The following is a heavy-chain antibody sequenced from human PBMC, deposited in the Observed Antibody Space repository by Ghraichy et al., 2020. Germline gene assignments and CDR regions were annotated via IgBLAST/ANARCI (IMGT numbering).Heavy chain of an antibody. V-gene: IGHV4-38-2*02. CDR1: GYSISSGYY. D-gene: IGHD3-16*01. CDR3: ARIFTYGY. Sequence: SDTLSLTCTVSGYSISSGYYWVWIRQPPGKGLEWIGSIYHSGSTYYNPSLKSRVTISVDTSKNQFSLKPSSVTAADTAVYYCARIFTYGYWGQGTLVTVSS. J-gene: IGHJ4*02. CDR2: IYHSGST.